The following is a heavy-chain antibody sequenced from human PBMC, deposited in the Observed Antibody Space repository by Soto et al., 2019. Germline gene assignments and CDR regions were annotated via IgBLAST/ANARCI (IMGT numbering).Heavy chain of an antibody. CDR3: ARGGYSSSWEFDF. Sequence: QVQLLQSGAEVRKPGASVRVSCKASGYTFTTYDINWVRQATGQGLEWMGWVSPNSASTGVAQKFHGRITMTTNTTITTAYMELTSRRPDDSAVYFCARGGYSSSWEFDFWGPGTLVPVS. CDR1: GYTFTTYD. CDR2: VSPNSAST. J-gene: IGHJ4*02. D-gene: IGHD6-6*01. V-gene: IGHV1-8*01.